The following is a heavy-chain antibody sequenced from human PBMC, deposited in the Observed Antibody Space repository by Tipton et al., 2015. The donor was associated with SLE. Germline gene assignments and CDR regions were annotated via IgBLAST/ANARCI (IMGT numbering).Heavy chain of an antibody. Sequence: TLSLTCTVSGGSISSSTYFWGWIRQPPGKGLEWIGHIHHTGDTYYNPSLKSRVTISVDTSKNQFSLKLSSVTAADTAVYYCARRGAYYPYYFDYWGQGTLVTVSS. J-gene: IGHJ4*02. V-gene: IGHV4-39*01. CDR1: GGSISSSTYF. CDR3: ARRGAYYPYYFDY. D-gene: IGHD3-22*01. CDR2: IHHTGDT.